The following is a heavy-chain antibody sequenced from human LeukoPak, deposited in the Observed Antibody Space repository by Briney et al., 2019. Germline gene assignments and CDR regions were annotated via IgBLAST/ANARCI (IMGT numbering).Heavy chain of an antibody. J-gene: IGHJ4*02. D-gene: IGHD5-18*01. Sequence: GGSLRLSCAASGFTFSSYWMSWVRQAPGKGLQWVANIKLDGSENYYVDSVRGRFTISRDNAKNSVFLQMSSLRVDDTAVYYCARDAEGRRYSPQDYWGQGTLVTVSS. V-gene: IGHV3-7*01. CDR1: GFTFSSYW. CDR2: IKLDGSEN. CDR3: ARDAEGRRYSPQDY.